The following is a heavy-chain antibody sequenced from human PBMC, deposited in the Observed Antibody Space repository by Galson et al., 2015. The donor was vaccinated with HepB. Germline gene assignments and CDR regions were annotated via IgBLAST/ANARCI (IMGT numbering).Heavy chain of an antibody. D-gene: IGHD2-2*01. Sequence: SLRLSCAASGFTFSSYAMSWVRQAPGKGLEWVSAISGSGGSTYYADSVKGRFTISRDNSKNTLYLQMSSLRAEDTAVYYCAKGYCSSTSCYWDYYYGMDVWGQGTTVTVSS. CDR2: ISGSGGST. V-gene: IGHV3-23*01. CDR1: GFTFSSYA. CDR3: AKGYCSSTSCYWDYYYGMDV. J-gene: IGHJ6*02.